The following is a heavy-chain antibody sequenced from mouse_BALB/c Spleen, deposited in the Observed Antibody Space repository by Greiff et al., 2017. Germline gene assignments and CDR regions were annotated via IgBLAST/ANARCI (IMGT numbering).Heavy chain of an antibody. CDR2: IWAGGST. V-gene: IGHV2-9*02. J-gene: IGHJ4*01. Sequence: VMLVESGPGLVAPSQSLSITCTVSGFSLTSYGVHWVRQPPGKGLEWLGVIWAGGSTNYNSALMSRLSISKDNSKSQVFLKMNSLQTDDTAMYYCARGPYDSYAMDYWGQGTSVTVSS. CDR3: ARGPYDSYAMDY. D-gene: IGHD6-5*01. CDR1: GFSLTSYG.